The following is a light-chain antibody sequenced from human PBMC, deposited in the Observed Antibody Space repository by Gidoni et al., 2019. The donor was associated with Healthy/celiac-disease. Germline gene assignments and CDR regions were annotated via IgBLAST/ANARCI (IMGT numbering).Light chain of an antibody. CDR3: SSYTSSSTRV. CDR1: SSAVGGYNY. Sequence: QSALTQPASVSGSPGQSITIPCTGTSSAVGGYNYVSGYQQHPGKAPKLMIYDVSNRPSGVSNRFSGSKSGNTASLTISGLQAEDEADYYCSSYTSSSTRVFGGGTKLTVL. CDR2: DVS. V-gene: IGLV2-14*01. J-gene: IGLJ3*02.